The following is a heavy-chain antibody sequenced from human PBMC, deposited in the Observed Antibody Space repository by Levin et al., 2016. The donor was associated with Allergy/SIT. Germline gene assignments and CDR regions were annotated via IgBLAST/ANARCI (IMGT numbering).Heavy chain of an antibody. Sequence: SETLSLTCTVSGGSISSYYWSWIRQPPGKGLEWIGYIYYSGSTNYNPSLKSRVTISVDTSKNQFSLKLSSVTAADTAVYYCALGRGYKYYYYYMDVWGKGTTVTVSS. V-gene: IGHV4-59*01. CDR3: ALGRGYKYYYYYMDV. D-gene: IGHD3-22*01. CDR2: IYYSGST. J-gene: IGHJ6*03. CDR1: GGSISSYY.